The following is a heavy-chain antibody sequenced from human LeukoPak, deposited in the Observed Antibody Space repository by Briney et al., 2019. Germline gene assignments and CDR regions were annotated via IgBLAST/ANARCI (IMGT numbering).Heavy chain of an antibody. CDR2: ISSSSRAI. CDR3: ARDLYSRLDY. CDR1: GFTFSSHA. D-gene: IGHD5-18*01. Sequence: GGSLRLSCAVSGFTFSSHAMNWVRQAPGKGLEWVSYISSSSRAIYYADSVEGRFTISRDNSKNSLYLQMDSLGAEDTAVYYCARDLYSRLDYWGQGTLVTVSS. J-gene: IGHJ4*02. V-gene: IGHV3-48*04.